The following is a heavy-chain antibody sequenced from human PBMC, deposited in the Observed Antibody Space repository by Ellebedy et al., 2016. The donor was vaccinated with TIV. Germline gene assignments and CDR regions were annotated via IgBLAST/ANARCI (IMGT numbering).Heavy chain of an antibody. CDR3: AKWTALAAAFDY. CDR2: ISYDGSNK. Sequence: GESLKISCAASGFTFSSYGMHWVRQAPGKGLEWVAVISYDGSNKYYADSVKGRFTISRDNSKNTLYLQMNSLRAEDTAVYYCAKWTALAAAFDYWGQGTLVTVSS. D-gene: IGHD6-13*01. J-gene: IGHJ4*02. V-gene: IGHV3-30*18. CDR1: GFTFSSYG.